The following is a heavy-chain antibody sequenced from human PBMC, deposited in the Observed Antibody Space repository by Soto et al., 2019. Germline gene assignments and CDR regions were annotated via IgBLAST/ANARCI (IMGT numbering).Heavy chain of an antibody. V-gene: IGHV3-23*01. CDR3: ANDIVVVPAAIGYYYYGMDV. J-gene: IGHJ6*02. CDR1: GFTFSGFG. CDR2: ISGSGGST. Sequence: GGSLRLSCAASGFTFSGFGMHWVRQAPGKGLGWVSAISGSGGSTYYADSVKGRFTISRDNSKNTLYLQMNSLRAEDTAVYYCANDIVVVPAAIGYYYYGMDVWGQGTTVTVSS. D-gene: IGHD2-2*02.